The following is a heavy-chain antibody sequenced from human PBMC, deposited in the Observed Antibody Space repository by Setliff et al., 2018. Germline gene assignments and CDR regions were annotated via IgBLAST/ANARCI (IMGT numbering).Heavy chain of an antibody. D-gene: IGHD2-2*01. V-gene: IGHV4-34*01. CDR1: GGSFSGHY. Sequence: SETLSLTCAVYGGSFSGHYWGWIRQPPGKGLEWIGSIYYSGSTYYNPSLKSRVTISVDTSKNQFSLKLSSVTAADTAVYYCARGVYCSSTSCSPGLNWFDPWGQGTLVTVSS. CDR2: IYYSGST. J-gene: IGHJ5*02. CDR3: ARGVYCSSTSCSPGLNWFDP.